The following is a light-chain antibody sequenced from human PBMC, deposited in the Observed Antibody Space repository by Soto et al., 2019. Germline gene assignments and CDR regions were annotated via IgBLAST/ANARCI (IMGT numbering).Light chain of an antibody. J-gene: IGLJ1*01. V-gene: IGLV2-8*01. CDR2: EVS. Sequence: QSALTQPPSGSGSPGQSVTISCTRTSSDVGGYNYVSWYQQHPGKAPKLMIYEVSKRPSGVPDRFSGSKSGNTASLTVSGLQTEDEADYYCSSYAGGNNLVFGTGTKVTVL. CDR1: SSDVGGYNY. CDR3: SSYAGGNNLV.